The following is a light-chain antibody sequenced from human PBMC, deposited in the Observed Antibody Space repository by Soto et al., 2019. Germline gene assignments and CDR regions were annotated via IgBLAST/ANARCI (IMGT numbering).Light chain of an antibody. CDR1: SSDVGGYNY. CDR2: EVS. V-gene: IGLV2-14*01. Sequence: QSVLTQPASVSGSPGQSITISCTGTSSDVGGYNYVSWYQQHPGKAPKLMIYEVSNRPSGVSNRFSGSKSGNTASLTISGLQAEDEADYYCSSYTSRFNDVFGTGTKLTVL. J-gene: IGLJ1*01. CDR3: SSYTSRFNDV.